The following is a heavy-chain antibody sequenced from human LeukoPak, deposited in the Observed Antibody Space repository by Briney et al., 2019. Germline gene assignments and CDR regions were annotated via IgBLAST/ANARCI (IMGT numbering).Heavy chain of an antibody. V-gene: IGHV3-74*01. D-gene: IGHD1-1*01. CDR3: VTANSGLDI. CDR2: ISADGSYT. J-gene: IGHJ3*02. Sequence: PAGSLTLSCAASGFNFGGYWMHWVRQAPGKGLVWVTRISADGSYTLYADSVKGRFTTSRDNAKTTLFPQMNSLRAEDTAVYYCVTANSGLDIWGQGTTVTVSS. CDR1: GFNFGGYW.